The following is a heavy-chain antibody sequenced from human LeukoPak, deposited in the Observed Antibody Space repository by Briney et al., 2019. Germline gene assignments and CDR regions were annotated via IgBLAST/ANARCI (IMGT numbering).Heavy chain of an antibody. CDR2: ISAGGGGHT. CDR3: AKDTYCSSTTCTDYYYYYGMDV. J-gene: IGHJ6*02. D-gene: IGHD2-2*01. Sequence: GGSLRLSCAGSGFTFSSYVMTWVRQPPGQGLEWVSGISAGGGGHTYYADSVKGRFTISRDNSKNTLYLQMNSLRAEDTAVYYCAKDTYCSSTTCTDYYYYYGMDVWGQGTTVTVSS. V-gene: IGHV3-23*01. CDR1: GFTFSSYV.